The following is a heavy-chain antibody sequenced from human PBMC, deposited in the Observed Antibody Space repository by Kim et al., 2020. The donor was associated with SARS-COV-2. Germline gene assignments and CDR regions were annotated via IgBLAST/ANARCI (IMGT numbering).Heavy chain of an antibody. Sequence: GGSLRLSCAASGFTFSNYGMHWVRQAPGKGLDWVAFISFDGNNEFYVDSVKGRFTISRDNSKNTVFLQMNGLRTEDTAVYYCAKVHYSMVRGIIDNHYYAVDVWGPGTTVPVSS. D-gene: IGHD3-10*01. CDR2: ISFDGNNE. J-gene: IGHJ6*01. CDR1: GFTFSNYG. CDR3: AKVHYSMVRGIIDNHYYAVDV. V-gene: IGHV3-30*18.